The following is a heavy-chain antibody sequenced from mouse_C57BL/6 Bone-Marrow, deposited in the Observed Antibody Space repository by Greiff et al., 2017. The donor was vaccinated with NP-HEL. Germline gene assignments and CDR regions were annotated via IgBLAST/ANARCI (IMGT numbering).Heavy chain of an antibody. CDR1: GFNIKDDY. CDR3: TTGGSSPYAMDY. Sequence: VQLQQSGAELVRPGASVKLSCTVSGFNIKDDYMHWVKQRPDQGLEWLGWIDPENGDTEYASKFQGKATITADTSSNTAYLQLSSLTSEDTAVNYCTTGGSSPYAMDYWGQGTSVTVSS. J-gene: IGHJ4*01. CDR2: IDPENGDT. D-gene: IGHD1-1*01. V-gene: IGHV14-4*01.